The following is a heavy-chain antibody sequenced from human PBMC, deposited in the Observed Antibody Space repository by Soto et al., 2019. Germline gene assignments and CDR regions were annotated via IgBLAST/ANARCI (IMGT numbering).Heavy chain of an antibody. D-gene: IGHD6-6*01. CDR1: GDSVSSNSAA. V-gene: IGHV6-1*01. Sequence: QVQLQQSGPGLVKPSQTLSLTCAISGDSVSSNSAAWNWIRQSPSRGLEWLGRTYYRSKWYNDYAVSVKSRITINPDTSKNQFSLQLNSVTPEDTAVYYCASSGEAARSYYYYGMDVWGQGTTVTVSS. CDR2: TYYRSKWYN. J-gene: IGHJ6*02. CDR3: ASSGEAARSYYYYGMDV.